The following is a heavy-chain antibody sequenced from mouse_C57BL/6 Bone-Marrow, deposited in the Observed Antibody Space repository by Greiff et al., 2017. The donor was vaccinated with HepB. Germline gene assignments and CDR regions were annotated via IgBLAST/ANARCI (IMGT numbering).Heavy chain of an antibody. J-gene: IGHJ2*01. V-gene: IGHV1-81*01. Sequence: VKLVESGAELARPGASVKLSCKASGYTFTSYGISWVKQRTGQGLEWIGEIYPRSGNTYYNEKFKGKATLTADKSSSTAYMELRSLTSEDSAVYFCARPDCFLYYFDYWGQGTTLTVSS. CDR1: GYTFTSYG. CDR2: IYPRSGNT. CDR3: ARPDCFLYYFDY.